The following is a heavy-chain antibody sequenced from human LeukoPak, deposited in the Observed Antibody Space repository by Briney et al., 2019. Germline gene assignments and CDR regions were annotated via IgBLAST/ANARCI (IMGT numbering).Heavy chain of an antibody. D-gene: IGHD4-17*01. V-gene: IGHV3-21*04. CDR2: ISSSSSYI. CDR3: SKKGQSNDYGKPD. CDR1: GFTFSSYS. Sequence: GGSLRLSCAASGFTFSSYSMNWVRQAPGKGLEWVSSISSSSSYIYYADSVKGRFTISRDNSKNTLYLQMNSLRAEDTAVYYCSKKGQSNDYGKPDWGQGTLVTVSS. J-gene: IGHJ4*02.